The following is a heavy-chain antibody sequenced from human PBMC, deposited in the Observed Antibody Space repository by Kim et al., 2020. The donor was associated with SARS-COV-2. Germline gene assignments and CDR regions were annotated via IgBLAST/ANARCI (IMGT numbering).Heavy chain of an antibody. CDR1: GFTFSSYG. J-gene: IGHJ4*01. Sequence: GGSLRLSCAASGFTFSSYGMHWVRQAPGKGLEWVAVISYDGSNKYYADSVKGRFTISRDNSKNTLYLQMNSLRAEDTAVYYCAKASPVYDILTGYLDYWG. CDR3: AKASPVYDILTGYLDY. D-gene: IGHD3-9*01. CDR2: ISYDGSNK. V-gene: IGHV3-30*18.